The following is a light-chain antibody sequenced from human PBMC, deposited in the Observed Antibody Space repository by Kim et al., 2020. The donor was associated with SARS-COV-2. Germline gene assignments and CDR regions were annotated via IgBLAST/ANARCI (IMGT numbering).Light chain of an antibody. CDR2: AAS. Sequence: ACVGDNVTITCRASQSISSYLNWYQQKPGKAPKLLISAASSLPSGVPSRFSGSGSGTDFTLTIGSLQPADFATQYCQQCYSTPLTFGQGTRLEIK. CDR3: QQCYSTPLT. V-gene: IGKV1-39*01. J-gene: IGKJ5*01. CDR1: QSISSY.